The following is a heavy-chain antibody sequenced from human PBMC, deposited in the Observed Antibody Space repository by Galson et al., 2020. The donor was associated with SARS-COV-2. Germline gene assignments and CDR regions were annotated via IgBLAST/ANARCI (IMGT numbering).Heavy chain of an antibody. CDR1: GFSLSTSGMC. CDR3: ARLMSRSVAFDI. Sequence: SGPTLVKPTQTLTLTFTFSGFSLSTSGMCVSWIRQPPGKALEWFARIDWDDDKYYSTSLKTRLTISKDTSKNQVVLTMTNMDPVDTATYYCARLMSRSVAFDIWGQGTMVTVSS. CDR2: IDWDDDK. V-gene: IGHV2-70*11. D-gene: IGHD3-10*02. J-gene: IGHJ3*02.